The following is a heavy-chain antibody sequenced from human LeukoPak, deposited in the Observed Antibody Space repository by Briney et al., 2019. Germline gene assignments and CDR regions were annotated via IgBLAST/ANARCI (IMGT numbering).Heavy chain of an antibody. Sequence: SETLSLTCTVSGVSVTTYYWSWIRQPPGKGLEWIGFIYYSGNTNYNPSLKSRVTISVDTSKNQFSLKLSSVTAADTAVYYCARAYTSWSFDYWGQGTLVTVSS. CDR3: ARAYTSWSFDY. D-gene: IGHD2-2*02. J-gene: IGHJ4*02. CDR2: IYYSGNT. V-gene: IGHV4-59*02. CDR1: GVSVTTYY.